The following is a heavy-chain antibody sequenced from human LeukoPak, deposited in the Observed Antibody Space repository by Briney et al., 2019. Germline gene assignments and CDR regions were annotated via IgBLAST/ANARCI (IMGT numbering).Heavy chain of an antibody. Sequence: SQTLSLTCTVSGGSISSGDYYWSWIRQPPGKGLEWIGYIYYSGSTYYNPSLKSRVTISVDTSKNQFSLKLNSVTAADTAVYYCARDGDYYDSSGYYFDYWGQGTLVTVSS. CDR2: IYYSGST. D-gene: IGHD3-22*01. CDR3: ARDGDYYDSSGYYFDY. J-gene: IGHJ4*02. CDR1: GGSISSGDYY. V-gene: IGHV4-30-4*08.